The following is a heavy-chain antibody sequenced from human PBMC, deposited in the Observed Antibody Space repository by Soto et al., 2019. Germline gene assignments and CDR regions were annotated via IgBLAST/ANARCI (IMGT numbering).Heavy chain of an antibody. Sequence: PSETLSLTCAVYGGSFSGYYWIWIRQPPGKGLEWIGEINHSGSTNYNPSLKSRVTIPVDTSKNQFSLKLSSVTAADTAVYYCARVYYDFWSGYSDAFDIWGQGTMVTVSS. J-gene: IGHJ3*02. CDR1: GGSFSGYY. CDR2: INHSGST. V-gene: IGHV4-34*01. D-gene: IGHD3-3*01. CDR3: ARVYYDFWSGYSDAFDI.